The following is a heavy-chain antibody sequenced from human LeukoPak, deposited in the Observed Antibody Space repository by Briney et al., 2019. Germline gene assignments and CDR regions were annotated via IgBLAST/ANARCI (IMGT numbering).Heavy chain of an antibody. Sequence: GGSLRLSCAASGFTFSSYWMNWVRQAPGKGLEGVANIKQDGSEKYYVDSVRGRFTISRDNAKNSLYLQVNSPRADDTAVYYCASLSLDSSGYYSVPAHFDYWGQGTLVTVSS. D-gene: IGHD3-22*01. J-gene: IGHJ4*02. V-gene: IGHV3-7*01. CDR1: GFTFSSYW. CDR2: IKQDGSEK. CDR3: ASLSLDSSGYYSVPAHFDY.